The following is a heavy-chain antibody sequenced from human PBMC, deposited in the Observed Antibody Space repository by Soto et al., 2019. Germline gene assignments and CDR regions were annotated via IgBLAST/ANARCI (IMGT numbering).Heavy chain of an antibody. CDR1: SGSISSSNW. CDR3: ARDSSGWYFEAFDI. CDR2: IYHSGST. V-gene: IGHV4-4*02. J-gene: IGHJ3*02. Sequence: SETLSLTCAVSSGSISSSNWWSWVRQPPGKGLEWIGEIYHSGSTNYNPSLKSRVTISVDKSKNQFSLKLSSVTAADTAVYYCARDSSGWYFEAFDIWGQGTMVTVSS. D-gene: IGHD6-19*01.